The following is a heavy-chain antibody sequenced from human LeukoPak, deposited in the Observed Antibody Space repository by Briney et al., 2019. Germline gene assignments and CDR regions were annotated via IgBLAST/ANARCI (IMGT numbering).Heavy chain of an antibody. CDR1: GFTFSSYS. V-gene: IGHV3-48*02. D-gene: IGHD4-11*01. J-gene: IGHJ6*02. CDR3: ARGKEKNRTTVSHGMDV. CDR2: ISSSSSTI. Sequence: PGGSLRLSCAASGFTFSSYSMNWVRQAPGKGLEWVSYISSSSSTIYYVDSVKGRFTISRDNAKNSLYLQMNSLRDEDTAVYYCARGKEKNRTTVSHGMDVWGQGTTVTVSS.